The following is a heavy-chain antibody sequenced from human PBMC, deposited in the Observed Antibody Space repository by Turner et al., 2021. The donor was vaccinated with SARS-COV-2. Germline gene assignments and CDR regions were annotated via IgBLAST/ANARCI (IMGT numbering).Heavy chain of an antibody. J-gene: IGHJ5*02. CDR1: GGSFSSGDYY. V-gene: IGHV4-30-4*01. Sequence: QVQLQESGPGLVKPSQTLSLTCTVSGGSFSSGDYYWSWIRQPPGKGLEWIGYIYYSGSTYYNPSLKSRVTISVDTSKNQFSLKLSSVTAADTAVYYCAREVFRMGTWFDPWGQGTLVTVSS. CDR3: AREVFRMGTWFDP. D-gene: IGHD7-27*01. CDR2: IYYSGST.